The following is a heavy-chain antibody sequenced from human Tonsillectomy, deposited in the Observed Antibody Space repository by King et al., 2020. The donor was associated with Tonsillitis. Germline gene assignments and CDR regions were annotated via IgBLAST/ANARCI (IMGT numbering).Heavy chain of an antibody. D-gene: IGHD2-2*01. CDR1: GYSFTDYF. V-gene: IGHV1-2*02. CDR3: AKALDNIVVVSAATLYY. J-gene: IGHJ4*02. Sequence: VQLVESGAEVKTPGASVKVSCKASGYSFTDYFMHWVRQAPGQGLAWMGWINPNSGGTKYAQKFQGRVTMTRDASISPYYMELSRLKSDDSAVYYCAKALDNIVVVSAATLYYWGQGTQVTVSS. CDR2: INPNSGGT.